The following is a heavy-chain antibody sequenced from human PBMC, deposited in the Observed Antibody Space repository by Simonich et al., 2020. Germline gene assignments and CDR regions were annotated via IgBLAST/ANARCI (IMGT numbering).Heavy chain of an antibody. CDR2: IWYEGSNK. V-gene: IGHV3-33*01. Sequence: QVQLVESGGGVVQPGRSLRLSCAASGFTFSSFGMHWVRQGPGKVGGWGAFIWYEGSNKNYAASVKGRFTISRDNSKNTLYLQMNSRRAEDTAVYYCARAYSSSWYNWFDPWGQGTLVTVSS. J-gene: IGHJ5*02. CDR3: ARAYSSSWYNWFDP. D-gene: IGHD6-13*01. CDR1: GFTFSSFG.